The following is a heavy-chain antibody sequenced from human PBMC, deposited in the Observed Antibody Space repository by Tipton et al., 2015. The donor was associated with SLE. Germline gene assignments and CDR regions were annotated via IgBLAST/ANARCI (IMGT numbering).Heavy chain of an antibody. CDR2: IYYSGST. V-gene: IGHV4-39*07. D-gene: IGHD4-17*01. CDR3: ASLPYGDYYYYGMDV. Sequence: TLSLTCTVSGGSISSSSYYWGWIRQPPGKGLEWIGSIYYSGSTYYNPSLQSRVTISVDTSKNQFSLKLSSVTAADTAVYYCASLPYGDYYYYGMDVWGQGTTVTVSS. J-gene: IGHJ6*02. CDR1: GGSISSSSYY.